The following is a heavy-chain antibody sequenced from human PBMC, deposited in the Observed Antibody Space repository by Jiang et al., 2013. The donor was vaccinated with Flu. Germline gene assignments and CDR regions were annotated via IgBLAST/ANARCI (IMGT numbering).Heavy chain of an antibody. J-gene: IGHJ4*02. Sequence: VQLLESGGGLVQPGGSLRLSCAASGFTFISYAMSWVRQAPGKGLEWVSSISGDGGDTYYAASVKGRFTISRDNSKNTLYLQMSSLKAEDTAVFYCAKVPQSARIRHFDYWGQGALVHRLF. CDR3: AKVPQSARIRHFDY. D-gene: IGHD1-14*01. V-gene: IGHV3-23*01. CDR1: GFTFISYA. CDR2: ISGDGGDT.